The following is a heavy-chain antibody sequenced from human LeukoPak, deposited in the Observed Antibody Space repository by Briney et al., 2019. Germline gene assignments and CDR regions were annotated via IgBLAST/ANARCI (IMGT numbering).Heavy chain of an antibody. V-gene: IGHV3-23*01. J-gene: IGHJ5*02. Sequence: GGSLRLSCAASGSTFSSYAMSWVRQAPGKGLEWVSAISGSGGSTYYADSVKGRFTISRDNSKNTLYLQMNSLRAEDTAVYYCAKDFPRNYYGSGSYYPGFDPWGQGTLDTVSS. D-gene: IGHD3-10*01. CDR1: GSTFSSYA. CDR2: ISGSGGST. CDR3: AKDFPRNYYGSGSYYPGFDP.